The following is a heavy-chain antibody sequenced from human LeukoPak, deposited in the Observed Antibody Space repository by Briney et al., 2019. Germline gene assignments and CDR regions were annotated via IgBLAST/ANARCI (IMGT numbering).Heavy chain of an antibody. CDR1: GFSFYNAW. CDR2: ISGSGGST. CDR3: AKDAKGPFDY. Sequence: GGSLRLSCATSGFSFYNAWMNWVRQAPGKGLEWVSAISGSGGSTYYADSVKGRFTISRDNSKNTLYLQMNSLRAEDTAVYYCAKDAKGPFDYWGQGTLVTVSS. V-gene: IGHV3-23*01. J-gene: IGHJ4*02.